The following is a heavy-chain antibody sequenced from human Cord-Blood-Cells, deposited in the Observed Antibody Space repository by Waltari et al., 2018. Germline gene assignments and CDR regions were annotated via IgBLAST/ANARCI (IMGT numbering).Heavy chain of an antibody. Sequence: QVQLQQWGAGLLKPSETLSLTCAVYGGSFSGFYWSWIGPPPGKGLEWIGEINHSGSTNYNPALKSRVTISVDTSKNQFSLKLSSVTAADTAVYYCARGNYDILTGYYSNWGQGTLVTVSS. CDR3: ARGNYDILTGYYSN. CDR2: INHSGST. J-gene: IGHJ4*02. D-gene: IGHD3-9*01. CDR1: GGSFSGFY. V-gene: IGHV4-34*01.